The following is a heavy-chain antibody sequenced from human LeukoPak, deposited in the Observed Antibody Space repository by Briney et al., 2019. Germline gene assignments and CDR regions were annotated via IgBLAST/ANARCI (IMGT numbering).Heavy chain of an antibody. D-gene: IGHD2-2*01. Sequence: ASVKVSCKASGYTFTSYDINWARQATGQGLEWMGWMNPNGGNTGYAQKFQGRVTMTRNTSISTAYMELSSLRSEDTAVYYCARGPYCSSTSCYAHDAFDIWGQGTMVTVSS. V-gene: IGHV1-8*01. CDR2: MNPNGGNT. CDR3: ARGPYCSSTSCYAHDAFDI. CDR1: GYTFTSYD. J-gene: IGHJ3*02.